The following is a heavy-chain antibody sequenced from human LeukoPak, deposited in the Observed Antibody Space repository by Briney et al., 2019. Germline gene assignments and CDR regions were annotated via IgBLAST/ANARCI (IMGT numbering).Heavy chain of an antibody. D-gene: IGHD6-13*01. J-gene: IGHJ4*02. CDR2: IYTSGST. Sequence: SETLSLTCTVSGVSISSYYWSWIRQPPGKGLEWIGRIYTSGSTNYNPSLKSRVTISVDTSKNQFSLKLSSVTAADTAVYYCAREDPHVADIWGQGTLVTVSS. V-gene: IGHV4-4*08. CDR3: AREDPHVADI. CDR1: GVSISSYY.